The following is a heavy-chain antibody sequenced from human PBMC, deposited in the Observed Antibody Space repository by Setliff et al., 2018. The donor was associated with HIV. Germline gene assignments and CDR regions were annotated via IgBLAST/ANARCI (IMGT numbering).Heavy chain of an antibody. V-gene: IGHV3-30*02. CDR2: IRYDGSNK. Sequence: QPGGSLRLSCAASGFTFSSYWMHWVRQAPGKGLEWVAFIRYDGSNKYCADSVKGRFTISRDNSKNTLYLQMNSLRAEDTAVYYCAKDTNPKSGYGYGFGYWGQGTLVTVSS. D-gene: IGHD5-12*01. CDR3: AKDTNPKSGYGYGFGY. J-gene: IGHJ4*02. CDR1: GFTFSSYW.